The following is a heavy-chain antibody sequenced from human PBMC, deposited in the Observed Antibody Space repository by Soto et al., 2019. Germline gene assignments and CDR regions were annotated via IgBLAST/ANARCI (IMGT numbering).Heavy chain of an antibody. Sequence: SVKVSCKSSGGTFSTYTLAWVRQAPGQGLEWMGGIIPIFGTANYAQKFQGRVTITADESTSTAYMELSSLRSEDTAVYYCARMGTSLGYCSSTSCFTYGMDVWGQGTTVTVSS. CDR2: IIPIFGTA. CDR3: ARMGTSLGYCSSTSCFTYGMDV. J-gene: IGHJ6*02. D-gene: IGHD2-2*02. V-gene: IGHV1-69*13. CDR1: GGTFSTYT.